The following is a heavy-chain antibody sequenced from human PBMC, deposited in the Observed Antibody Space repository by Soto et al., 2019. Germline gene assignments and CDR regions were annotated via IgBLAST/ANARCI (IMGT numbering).Heavy chain of an antibody. D-gene: IGHD6-19*01. CDR3: ARGSGWYVIDY. CDR2: TYHRGST. Sequence: SETLSLTCSVCGVSISSYFWSWIRQAPGRGLEWIGYTYHRGSTNYSPSLKSRVAISLDTSENQFSLKLSSVTAADTAVYYCARGSGWYVIDYWGQGTLVTVSS. CDR1: GVSISSYF. J-gene: IGHJ4*02. V-gene: IGHV4-59*12.